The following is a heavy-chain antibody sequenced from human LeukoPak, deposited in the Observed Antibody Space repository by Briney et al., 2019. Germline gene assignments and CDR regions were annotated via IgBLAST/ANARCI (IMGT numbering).Heavy chain of an antibody. CDR3: ARDGATSTSWLYYYYGMDV. Sequence: GGSLRLSCAASGFTFSSYWMSWVRQAPGKGLEWVANIKQDGSEKYYVDSVKGRFTISRDNAKNSLYLQMNSLRAEDTAVYYCARDGATSTSWLYYYYGMDVWGQGTTVTVSS. V-gene: IGHV3-7*01. CDR1: GFTFSSYW. J-gene: IGHJ6*02. CDR2: IKQDGSEK. D-gene: IGHD2-2*01.